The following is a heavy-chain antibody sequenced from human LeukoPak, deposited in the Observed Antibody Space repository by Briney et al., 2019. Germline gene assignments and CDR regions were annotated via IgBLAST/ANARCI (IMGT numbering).Heavy chain of an antibody. CDR3: ARTQVQKDGGTDFNYSYLDF. Sequence: SGPTLVNPTQTLTLTCTFSGFSLKTPKMCVAWIRQPPGKALEWLGHIDWDGDDFYRTSLQTRLAISKGASENQVLLTVTDVEAIDTRTYYCARTQVQKDGGTDFNYSYLDFWGEGTTVTVSS. V-gene: IGHV2-70*17. CDR2: IDWDGDD. J-gene: IGHJ6*03. D-gene: IGHD4-23*01. CDR1: GFSLKTPKMC.